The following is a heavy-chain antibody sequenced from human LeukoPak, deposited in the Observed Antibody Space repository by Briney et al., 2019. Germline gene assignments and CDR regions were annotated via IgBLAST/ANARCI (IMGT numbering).Heavy chain of an antibody. CDR2: ISAQHGQT. CDR1: GYSENFYG. V-gene: IGHV1-18*01. CDR3: AGSLGYCTSNVCYLKY. Sequence: ASVKVSCKTSGYSENFYGITWVRQVTGQGLEWMGWISAQHGQTEYAPNSQDRVTMTTDTYTNTAYVELRSLRSDDTAVYYCAGSLGYCTSNVCYLKYWGQGTLVTVSS. J-gene: IGHJ4*02. D-gene: IGHD2-8*01.